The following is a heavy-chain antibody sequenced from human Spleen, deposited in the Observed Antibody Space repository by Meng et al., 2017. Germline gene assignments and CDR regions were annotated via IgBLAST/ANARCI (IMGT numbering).Heavy chain of an antibody. V-gene: IGHV4-34*01. CDR3: ARGMDTSGWYYFDY. D-gene: IGHD6-19*01. CDR2: NNHSGGT. J-gene: IGHJ4*02. Sequence: QVQLKHGGTGLCKPSGTRSLTVVVLCGSFSDYYWRWIRRPPGREREGIGENNHSGGTNYNPSLLSRVTTSVDTSKNQFSLKVRSVTAADTAVYYCARGMDTSGWYYFDYWGQGTLVTVSS. CDR1: CGSFSDYY.